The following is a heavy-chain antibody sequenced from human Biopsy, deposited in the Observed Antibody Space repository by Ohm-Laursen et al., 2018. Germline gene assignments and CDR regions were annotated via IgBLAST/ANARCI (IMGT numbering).Heavy chain of an antibody. V-gene: IGHV4-59*07. CDR3: ARVEAGTYDALDI. J-gene: IGHJ3*02. CDR1: GDSISSYY. D-gene: IGHD1-26*01. CDR2: VYYSGGT. Sequence: PSDTLSLTCTVSGDSISSYYWSWIRQPPGKGLEWIGYVYYSGGTKYNPSLASRVTFSVDMSKSQFSLKLYSVTAADTAVYYCARVEAGTYDALDIWGQGTLVAVSA.